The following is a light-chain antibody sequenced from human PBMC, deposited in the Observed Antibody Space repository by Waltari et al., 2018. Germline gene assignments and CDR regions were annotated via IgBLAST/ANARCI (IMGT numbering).Light chain of an antibody. Sequence: SYELTQPLSVSVALGQTARLTCGGNNNGGKTVHWYQQRPGQTPLLVIYRDKNRPAGIPERFSGSNSGNTATLTISGAQGGDEAAYYCQVWDTFTYVVFGGGTKLTVL. CDR1: NNGGKT. CDR2: RDK. J-gene: IGLJ2*01. V-gene: IGLV3-9*01. CDR3: QVWDTFTYVV.